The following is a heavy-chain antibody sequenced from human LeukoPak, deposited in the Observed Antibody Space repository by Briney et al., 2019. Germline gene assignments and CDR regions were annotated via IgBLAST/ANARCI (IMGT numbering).Heavy chain of an antibody. CDR1: GYTFTNYA. D-gene: IGHD3-16*02. J-gene: IGHJ4*02. V-gene: IGHV1-3*01. Sequence: ASVKVSCKASGYTFTNYAIHWVRQAPGQRLEWMGWISAGNGNTKYSQKFQGRVTITRDTSASTVYMDLSSLRSEDTAVYYCARDHDYDYLWGSYRYDLGSDYWGQGTLVTVSS. CDR2: ISAGNGNT. CDR3: ARDHDYDYLWGSYRYDLGSDY.